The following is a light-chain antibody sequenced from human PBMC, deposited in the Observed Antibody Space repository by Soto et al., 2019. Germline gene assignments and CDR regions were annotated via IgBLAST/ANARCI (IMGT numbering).Light chain of an antibody. CDR3: QQLGT. CDR2: GAS. CDR1: QSVSSSY. Sequence: EIVLTQSPGTLSLSPGKRAPLSCRASQSVSSSYLAWYQQKPGQAPRLLIYGASSRATGIPDRFSGSGSGTDFTLTISRLEPEDFAVYFCQQLGTFGQGTKVDIK. J-gene: IGKJ1*01. V-gene: IGKV3-20*01.